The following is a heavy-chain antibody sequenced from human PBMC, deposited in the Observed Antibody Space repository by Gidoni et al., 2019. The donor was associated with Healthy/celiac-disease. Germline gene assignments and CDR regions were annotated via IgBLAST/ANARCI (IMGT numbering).Heavy chain of an antibody. Sequence: SVSNAWMNWVRQAPGKGLEWVGRIKSKTDGGTTDYAAPVKGRFTISRDDSKNTLYLQMNSLKTEDTAVYYCTTDSSDYGDPRYFDYWGQGTLVTVSS. D-gene: IGHD4-17*01. V-gene: IGHV3-15*07. CDR1: SVSNAW. CDR2: IKSKTDGGTT. CDR3: TTDSSDYGDPRYFDY. J-gene: IGHJ4*02.